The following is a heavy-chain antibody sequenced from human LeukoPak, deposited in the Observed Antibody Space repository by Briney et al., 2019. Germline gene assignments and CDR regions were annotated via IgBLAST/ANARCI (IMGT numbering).Heavy chain of an antibody. CDR3: ARSGYYGSGSLTNAFDI. J-gene: IGHJ3*02. D-gene: IGHD3-10*01. CDR1: GYSFTSYW. CDR2: IYPGDSDT. V-gene: IGHV5-51*01. Sequence: GESPKISCKGSGYSFTSYWIGWVRQMPGKGLEWMGIIYPGDSDTRYSPSFQGQVTISADKSISTAYLQWSSLKASDTAMYYCARSGYYGSGSLTNAFDIWGQGTMVTVSS.